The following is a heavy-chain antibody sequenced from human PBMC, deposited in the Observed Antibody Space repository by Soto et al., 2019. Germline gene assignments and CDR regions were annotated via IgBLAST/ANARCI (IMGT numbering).Heavy chain of an antibody. J-gene: IGHJ6*01. CDR3: AREPAYCGGDCYSAYYYYYGMQV. Sequence: SVKVSCKACGGTFSSYAISWVRQARGQGREWMGGIIPIFGTANYAQKFQGRVTITADESTSTAYMELSSLRSEDTAVYYCAREPAYCGGDCYSAYYYYYGMQVWGQGTTVTVSS. D-gene: IGHD2-21*02. CDR1: GGTFSSYA. V-gene: IGHV1-69*13. CDR2: IIPIFGTA.